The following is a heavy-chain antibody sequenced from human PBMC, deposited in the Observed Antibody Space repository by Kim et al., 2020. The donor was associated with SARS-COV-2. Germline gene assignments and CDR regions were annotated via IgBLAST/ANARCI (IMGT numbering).Heavy chain of an antibody. D-gene: IGHD2-2*01. Sequence: SVKVSCKASGFTFTSSAVQWVRQARGQGLEWIGWIVVGSGHKDYAQKFQERVTITRDMATSTAYMELSSLRSEDTAVYYCAASSSTPNGYYGMDVWGQGTTVTVSS. CDR3: AASSSTPNGYYGMDV. CDR1: GFTFTSSA. CDR2: IVVGSGHK. J-gene: IGHJ6*02. V-gene: IGHV1-58*01.